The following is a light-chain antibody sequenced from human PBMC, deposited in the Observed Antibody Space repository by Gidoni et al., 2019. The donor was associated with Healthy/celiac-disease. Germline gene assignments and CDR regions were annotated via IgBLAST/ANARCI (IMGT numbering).Light chain of an antibody. CDR1: RSNIGSNT. Sequence: QSVLTQPPSASGTPGQRVTISCSGSRSNIGSNTVNWYQQLPGTAPKLLIYSNNQRPSGVPDRFSGSKSGTSASLAISGLQSEDEADYYCAAWDDSRNWVFGGGTKLTVL. J-gene: IGLJ3*02. CDR2: SNN. V-gene: IGLV1-44*01. CDR3: AAWDDSRNWV.